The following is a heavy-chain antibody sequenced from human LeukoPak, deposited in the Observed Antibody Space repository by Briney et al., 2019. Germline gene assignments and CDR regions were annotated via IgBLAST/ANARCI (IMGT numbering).Heavy chain of an antibody. D-gene: IGHD2-2*01. CDR3: ASNVPEDY. V-gene: IGHV3-30-3*01. Sequence: GGCLRLSCAASGFTFSSYAMHWVRQAPGKGLEWVAVISYDGSNKYYADSVKGRFTISRDNSKNTLYLQMNSLRAEDTAVYYCASNVPEDYWGQGTLVTVSP. CDR1: GFTFSSYA. J-gene: IGHJ4*02. CDR2: ISYDGSNK.